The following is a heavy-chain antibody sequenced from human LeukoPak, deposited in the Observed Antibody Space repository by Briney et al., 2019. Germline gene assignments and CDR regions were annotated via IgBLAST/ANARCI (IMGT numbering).Heavy chain of an antibody. D-gene: IGHD3-10*01. CDR1: GDSVSSNSAA. CDR3: ARETPGGSGSYHHDYYYYYYGMDV. J-gene: IGHJ6*02. V-gene: IGHV6-1*01. Sequence: SQTLSLTCALSGDSVSSNSAAWNWIRQSPSRGPEWLGRTYYRSKWYNDYAVSVKSRITINPDTSKNQFSLQLNSVTPEDTAVYYCARETPGGSGSYHHDYYYYYYGMDVWGQGTTVTVSS. CDR2: TYYRSKWYN.